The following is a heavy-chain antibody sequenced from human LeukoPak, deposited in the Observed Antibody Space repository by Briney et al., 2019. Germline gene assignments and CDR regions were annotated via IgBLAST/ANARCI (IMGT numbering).Heavy chain of an antibody. Sequence: GGSLRLSCTVSGFTVSSNSMSWVRQAPGKGLEWVSFIYSDNTHYSDSVKGRFTISRDNSKNTLYLQMNSLRAEDTAVYYCARDGERGELSLYMDYWGQGTLVTVSS. CDR2: IYSDNT. CDR3: ARDGERGELSLYMDY. J-gene: IGHJ4*02. CDR1: GFTVSSNS. D-gene: IGHD3-16*02. V-gene: IGHV3-53*01.